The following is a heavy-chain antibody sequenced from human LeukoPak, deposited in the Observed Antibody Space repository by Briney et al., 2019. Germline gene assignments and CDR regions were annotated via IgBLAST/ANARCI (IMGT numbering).Heavy chain of an antibody. Sequence: SETLSLTCTVSGGSISSYYWSWIRQPPGKGLEWIGYIYTSGSTNYNPSLKSRVTISVDTSKNQFSLKLSSVTAADTAVYYCARQVVVVPAAPHVDVWGKGTTVTVSS. J-gene: IGHJ6*04. CDR3: ARQVVVVPAAPHVDV. CDR2: IYTSGST. D-gene: IGHD2-2*01. CDR1: GGSISSYY. V-gene: IGHV4-4*09.